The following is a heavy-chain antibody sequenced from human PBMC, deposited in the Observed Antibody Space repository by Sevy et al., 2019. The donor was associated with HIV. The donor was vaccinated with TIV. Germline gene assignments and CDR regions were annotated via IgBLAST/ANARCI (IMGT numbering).Heavy chain of an antibody. CDR1: GYTFTSYA. J-gene: IGHJ6*02. Sequence: ASVKVSCKASGYTFTSYAMNWVRQAPGQGLEWMEWINTNTGNQTYAQGFTGRFVFSLDTSVSTAYLQISSLKAEDTAVYYCARDRGFLEWLGMDVWGQGTTVTVSS. CDR3: ARDRGFLEWLGMDV. D-gene: IGHD3-3*01. V-gene: IGHV7-4-1*02. CDR2: INTNTGNQ.